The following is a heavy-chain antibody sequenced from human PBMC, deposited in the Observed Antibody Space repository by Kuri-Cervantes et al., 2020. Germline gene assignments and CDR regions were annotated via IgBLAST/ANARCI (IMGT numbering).Heavy chain of an antibody. D-gene: IGHD3-3*01. J-gene: IGHJ6*04. CDR3: ARDSDINLVFGGLDG. CDR1: GFTFSSHN. Sequence: LSFTCAASGFTFSSHNMNWVRQTPGKGLECISSITSSGNTIYYADSVKGRFTISRDNAKSSLFLRMDSLRADDTAVYYCARDSDINLVFGGLDGWGKGTTVTVSS. CDR2: ITSSGNTI. V-gene: IGHV3-48*01.